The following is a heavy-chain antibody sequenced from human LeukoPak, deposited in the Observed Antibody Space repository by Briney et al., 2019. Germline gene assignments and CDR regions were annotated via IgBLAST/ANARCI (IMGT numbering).Heavy chain of an antibody. D-gene: IGHD3-16*02. CDR3: ASEGLYDYVRGSYRHDH. Sequence: GGSLRLSCAASGFTFTNYWMSWVRQAPGKGLEWVANIKQDGNERFYVDSVKGRFTISRDNAKNSLYLQVNNLRAEDTAVYYCASEGLYDYVRGSYRHDHWGQGTLVTVSS. J-gene: IGHJ4*02. CDR2: IKQDGNER. CDR1: GFTFTNYW. V-gene: IGHV3-7*03.